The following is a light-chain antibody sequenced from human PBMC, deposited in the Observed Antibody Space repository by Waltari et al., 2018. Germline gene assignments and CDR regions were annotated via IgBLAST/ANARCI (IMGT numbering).Light chain of an antibody. Sequence: EIMLTQSPGTLSLSPGERATLSCRASQSISRPLAWYQQKPGQAPRLLIYDASTRATGIQDRFSGSGSGTDFSLTISRLEPEDSAVYYCQQYVSLPATFGQGTKVEIK. CDR3: QQYVSLPAT. V-gene: IGKV3-20*01. CDR2: DAS. J-gene: IGKJ1*01. CDR1: QSISRP.